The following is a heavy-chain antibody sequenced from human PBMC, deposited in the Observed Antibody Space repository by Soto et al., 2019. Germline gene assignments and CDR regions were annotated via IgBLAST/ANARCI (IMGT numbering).Heavy chain of an antibody. CDR2: ISESGAST. Sequence: GGSLKLSFAASGFRVSSYAISWVCQGPGKGLEWVSAISESGASTYYADSVKGRFTISRDNSKHTLYLQMNSLRVEDTAVYYCAKPSTRYCGGDCSCEYWGQGTLVTVSS. CDR1: GFRVSSYA. D-gene: IGHD2-21*02. V-gene: IGHV3-23*01. J-gene: IGHJ4*02. CDR3: AKPSTRYCGGDCSCEY.